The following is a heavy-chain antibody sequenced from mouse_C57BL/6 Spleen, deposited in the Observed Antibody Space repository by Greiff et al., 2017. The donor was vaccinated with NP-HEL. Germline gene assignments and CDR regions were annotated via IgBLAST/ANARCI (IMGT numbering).Heavy chain of an antibody. Sequence: EVKLVESVAELVRPGASVKLSCTASGFNIKNTYMHWVKQRPEQGLEWIGRIDPANGNTKYAPKFQGKATITADTSSNTAYLQLSSLTSEDTAIYYCARTGGYDGGGIDYWGQGTTLTVSS. V-gene: IGHV14-3*01. J-gene: IGHJ2*01. CDR1: GFNIKNTY. CDR2: IDPANGNT. D-gene: IGHD2-2*01. CDR3: ARTGGYDGGGIDY.